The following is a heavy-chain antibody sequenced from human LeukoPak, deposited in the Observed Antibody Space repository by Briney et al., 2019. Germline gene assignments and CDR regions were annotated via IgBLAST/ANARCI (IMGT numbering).Heavy chain of an antibody. CDR1: GYSFTSYW. CDR3: AGAGDSSPFDY. Sequence: GESLHISCHGSGYSFTSYWIGWVRQMPGKGLEWMGRIESSDSYTKYTLSFQCHVNISADKSIPTAYLRWSSPEASDAGMYYCAGAGDSSPFDYWGQGTLVTVSS. V-gene: IGHV5-10-1*01. D-gene: IGHD6-13*01. CDR2: IESSDSYT. J-gene: IGHJ4*02.